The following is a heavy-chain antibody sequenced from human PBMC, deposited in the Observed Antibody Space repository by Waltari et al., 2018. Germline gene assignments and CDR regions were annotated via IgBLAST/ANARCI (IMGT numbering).Heavy chain of an antibody. CDR2: IYYSGST. CDR3: ARLEWGVAAADNGPAFDI. Sequence: VQLLESGGGLVQPGGSLRLSCAASGFTFSSYAMSWVRQAPGKGLEWLGSIYYSGSTYYNPSLKSRVTISVDTSKNQFSLKLSSVTAADTAVYYCARLEWGVAAADNGPAFDIWGQGTMVTVSS. J-gene: IGHJ3*02. CDR1: GFTFSSYA. D-gene: IGHD6-13*01. V-gene: IGHV4-39*01.